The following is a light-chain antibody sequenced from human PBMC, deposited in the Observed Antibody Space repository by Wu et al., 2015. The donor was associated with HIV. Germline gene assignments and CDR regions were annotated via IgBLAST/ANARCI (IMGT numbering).Light chain of an antibody. CDR3: QQYYSSSVT. CDR2: DAS. CDR1: QDIRNF. V-gene: IGKV1-8*01. Sequence: AIRMTQSPSSLSASPGDRVTITCRASQDIRNFLAWYQQKPGKAPNLLISDASTLQSGVPSRFSASGSETDFTLTITRLQSGDFATYYCQQYYSSSVTFGGGTKVEIK. J-gene: IGKJ4*01.